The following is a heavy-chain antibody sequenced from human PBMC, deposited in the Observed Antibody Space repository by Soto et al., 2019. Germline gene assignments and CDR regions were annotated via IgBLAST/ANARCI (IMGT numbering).Heavy chain of an antibody. V-gene: IGHV1-3*01. J-gene: IGHJ4*02. CDR1: GYTFTSYA. Sequence: QVQLVQSGAEVKKPGASVKVSCKASGYTFTSYAMHWVRQAPGQRLEWMGWINAGNGNTKYSQKFQGRVTITSDTAASPDYMEMSSLRSEDTAVYYCARGPGGPDGPGDYWGQGTLVTVSS. CDR2: INAGNGNT. CDR3: ARGPGGPDGPGDY. D-gene: IGHD2-15*01.